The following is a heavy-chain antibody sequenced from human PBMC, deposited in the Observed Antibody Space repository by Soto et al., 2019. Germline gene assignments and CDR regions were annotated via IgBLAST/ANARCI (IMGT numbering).Heavy chain of an antibody. J-gene: IGHJ4*02. CDR2: THYSGRT. CDR3: VRVGVGIGNHFDS. D-gene: IGHD1-26*01. V-gene: IGHV4-59*12. CDR1: NGSISGFY. Sequence: LSLTCSVSNGSISGFYWTWIRQPPGKILEWIGYTHYSGRTDYNPSLTSRATMSVDTSKNQFSLNLKSITAADTAVYYCVRVGVGIGNHFDSWGRGTLVTVSS.